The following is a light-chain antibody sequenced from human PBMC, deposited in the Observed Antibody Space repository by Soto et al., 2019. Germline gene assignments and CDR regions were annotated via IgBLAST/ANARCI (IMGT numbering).Light chain of an antibody. CDR2: GAS. CDR1: QSVSSSY. CDR3: QQYGSSPYT. V-gene: IGKV3-20*01. J-gene: IGKJ2*01. Sequence: EIGLTQSPGTLSLSPGERATLSCRASQSVSSSYLAWYQQKPGQAPRLLSYGASSRATGIPDRFSGSGSGTDFTLTISRLEPEDFEVYYCQQYGSSPYTFGQGTKLEIK.